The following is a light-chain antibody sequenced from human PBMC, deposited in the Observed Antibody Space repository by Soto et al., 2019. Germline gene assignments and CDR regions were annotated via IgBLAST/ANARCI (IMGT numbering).Light chain of an antibody. CDR1: QSVSSKY. CDR3: QHYGSSPPIT. J-gene: IGKJ5*01. Sequence: DIVFTQSPGTLSLSPGERATLSCRASQSVSSKYLAWYQQKPGQAPRFLIYAASSRATGIPDRFSGSGSGTDFTLTISRLEPEDFAVYYCQHYGSSPPITFGQGTRLEIK. CDR2: AAS. V-gene: IGKV3-20*01.